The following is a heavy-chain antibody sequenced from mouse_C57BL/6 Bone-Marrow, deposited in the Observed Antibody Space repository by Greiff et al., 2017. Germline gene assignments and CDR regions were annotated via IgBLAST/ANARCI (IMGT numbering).Heavy chain of an antibody. CDR2: IYPGSGST. CDR3: ARYDYDGDYYAMDY. CDR1: GYTFTSFW. J-gene: IGHJ4*01. Sequence: QVHVKQPGAELVKPGASVKMSCKASGYTFTSFWITWVKQRPGQGLEWIGDIYPGSGSTNYNEKFKSKATLTVDTSSSTAYMQLSSLTSEDSAVYYCARYDYDGDYYAMDYWGQGTSVTVSS. V-gene: IGHV1-55*01. D-gene: IGHD2-4*01.